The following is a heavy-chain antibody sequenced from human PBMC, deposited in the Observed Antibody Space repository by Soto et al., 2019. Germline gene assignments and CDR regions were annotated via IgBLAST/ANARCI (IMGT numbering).Heavy chain of an antibody. CDR3: ARLGGYYQALDS. CDR1: GDTIRSDY. V-gene: IGHV4-59*08. D-gene: IGHD3-3*01. CDR2: IYYSGST. J-gene: IGHJ4*02. Sequence: SETLSLTCSVSGDTIRSDYWSWIRQPPGRGLEWIGYIYYSGSTNYNPSLKSRVTISVDTSRNQFSLRLTSVTAADTAVYYCARLGGYYQALDSWGQGTLVTVSS.